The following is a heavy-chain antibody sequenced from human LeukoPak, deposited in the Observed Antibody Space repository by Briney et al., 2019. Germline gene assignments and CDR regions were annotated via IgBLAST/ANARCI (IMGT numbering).Heavy chain of an antibody. CDR2: IYPRDSP. V-gene: IGHV4-4*07. Sequence: SETLSLTCTVSGCSISSYSLSWLRQPAGKGLEWIGRIYPRDSPNYNPSLKSRVIMSVDKSKNQFSLKLRSVNAADTAVYYCAREWHHVFDYWGQGNLVTVSA. CDR3: AREWHHVFDY. D-gene: IGHD5-12*01. CDR1: GCSISSYS. J-gene: IGHJ4*02.